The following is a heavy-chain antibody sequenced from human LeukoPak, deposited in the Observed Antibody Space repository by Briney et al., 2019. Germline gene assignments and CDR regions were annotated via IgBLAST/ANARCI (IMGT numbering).Heavy chain of an antibody. D-gene: IGHD1-1*01. Sequence: PGGSLRLSCAASGFTFSSYAMSWVRQAPGKGLEWVSAISGSGGSTYYADSVKGRFTISRDNSKNTLCLQMNSLRAEDTAVYYCAKDLVWTYYFDYWGQGTLVTVSS. V-gene: IGHV3-23*01. J-gene: IGHJ4*02. CDR3: AKDLVWTYYFDY. CDR1: GFTFSSYA. CDR2: ISGSGGST.